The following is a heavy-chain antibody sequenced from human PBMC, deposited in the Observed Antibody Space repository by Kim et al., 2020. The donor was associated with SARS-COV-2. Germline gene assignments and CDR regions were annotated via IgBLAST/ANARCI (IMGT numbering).Heavy chain of an antibody. J-gene: IGHJ4*02. CDR3: AKDWGFTYGSGSFFDC. D-gene: IGHD3-10*01. CDR2: ISGGGVST. CDR1: GFTFSSYA. Sequence: GGSLRPSCAASGFTFSSYAMSWVRQAPGKGLEWVSAISGGGVSTYYADSVKGRFTISRDNSKNTLYLQMNSLRAEDTAIYYCAKDWGFTYGSGSFFDCWGQGTLVTVSS. V-gene: IGHV3-23*01.